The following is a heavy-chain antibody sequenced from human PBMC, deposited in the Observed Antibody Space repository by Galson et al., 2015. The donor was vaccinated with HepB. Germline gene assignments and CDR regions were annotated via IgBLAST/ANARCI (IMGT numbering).Heavy chain of an antibody. D-gene: IGHD2-8*02. CDR3: ARAAYWGCDW. CDR1: GFSFSTYS. V-gene: IGHV3-30-3*01. CDR2: LLYDGTDK. Sequence: SLRLSCAASGFSFSTYSMHWVRQAPGKGLGWVAFLLYDGTDKSYADSVKGRFTISRDSPRNMVFLQMNSLTPEDTAMYYCARAAYWGCDWWGQGTLLTVSS. J-gene: IGHJ4*02.